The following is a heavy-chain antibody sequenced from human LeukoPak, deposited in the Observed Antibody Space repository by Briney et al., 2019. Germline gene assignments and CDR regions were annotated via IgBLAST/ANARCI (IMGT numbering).Heavy chain of an antibody. V-gene: IGHV1-18*01. Sequence: GASVKVSCKASGYTFTSYGISWVRQAPGQGLEWMGWISAYNGNTNYAQKLQGRVTMTTDTSTSTAYMELRSLRSDDTAVHYCARDKKGPSYYYDSSGYYPDYWGQGTLVAVSS. J-gene: IGHJ4*02. D-gene: IGHD3-22*01. CDR1: GYTFTSYG. CDR3: ARDKKGPSYYYDSSGYYPDY. CDR2: ISAYNGNT.